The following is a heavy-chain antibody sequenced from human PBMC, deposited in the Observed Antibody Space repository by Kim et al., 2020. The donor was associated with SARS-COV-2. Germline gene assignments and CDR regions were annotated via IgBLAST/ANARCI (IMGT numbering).Heavy chain of an antibody. V-gene: IGHV3-23*01. CDR1: GFTFSSYA. D-gene: IGHD3-22*01. CDR3: AKDLLHYDSSGFYLLFDC. J-gene: IGHJ4*02. CDR2: ISGSGGST. Sequence: GGSLRLSCAASGFTFSSYAMSWVRQAPGKGLEWVSAISGSGGSTYYADSVKGRFTISRDNSKNTLYLQMNSLRAEDTAVYYCAKDLLHYDSSGFYLLFDCWGQGTLVTVSS.